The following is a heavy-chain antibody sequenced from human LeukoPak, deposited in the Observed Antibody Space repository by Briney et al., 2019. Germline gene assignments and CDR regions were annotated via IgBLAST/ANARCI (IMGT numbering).Heavy chain of an antibody. CDR2: MNPNSGNT. CDR3: ARDNSGYYDANPSRWAFDI. CDR1: GYTFTSYD. D-gene: IGHD3-22*01. V-gene: IGHV1-8*03. J-gene: IGHJ3*02. Sequence: GASVKVSCKASGYTFTSYDINWVRQATGQGLEWMGWMNPNSGNTGYAQKFQGRVTITADESTSTAYMELSSLRSEDTAVYYCARDNSGYYDANPSRWAFDIWGQGTMVTVSS.